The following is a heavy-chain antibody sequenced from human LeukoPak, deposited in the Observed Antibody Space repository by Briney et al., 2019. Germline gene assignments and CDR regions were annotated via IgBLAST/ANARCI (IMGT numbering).Heavy chain of an antibody. CDR2: ISSSSSYI. CDR3: ASCYSSGWYGAFCYFDY. CDR1: GFTFSSYS. Sequence: GGSLRLSCAASGFTFSSYSMNWVRQAPGKGLEWVSSISSSSSYIYYADSVKGRFTISRDNAKNSLYLQMNSLRAEDTAVYYCASCYSSGWYGAFCYFDYWGQGTLVTVSS. J-gene: IGHJ4*02. V-gene: IGHV3-21*01. D-gene: IGHD6-19*01.